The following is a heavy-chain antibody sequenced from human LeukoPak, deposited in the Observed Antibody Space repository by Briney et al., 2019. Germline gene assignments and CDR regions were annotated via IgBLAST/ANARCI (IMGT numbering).Heavy chain of an antibody. D-gene: IGHD3-10*01. Sequence: GASVKVSCKASGYAFTSYAMNWVRQAPGQGLEWMGWINTNTGNPTYAQGFTGRFVFSLDTSVSTAYLQISSLKAEDTAVYYCARANFNYGSGSRMFDYWGQGTLVTVSS. CDR3: ARANFNYGSGSRMFDY. CDR1: GYAFTSYA. J-gene: IGHJ4*02. V-gene: IGHV7-4-1*02. CDR2: INTNTGNP.